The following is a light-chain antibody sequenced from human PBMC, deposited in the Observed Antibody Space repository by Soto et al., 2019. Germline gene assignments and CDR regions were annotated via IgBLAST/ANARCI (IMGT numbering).Light chain of an antibody. CDR1: SRDVGGYNY. J-gene: IGLJ1*01. CDR3: SSYAGSYSFGV. Sequence: QSVLTQPPSASGSPGQSVTISCTGTSRDVGGYNYVSWYQQHPGKAPELMIFEVSKRPSGVPDRFSGSKSDNTASLTVSGLQAEDEADYYCSSYAGSYSFGVFGTGTKVTVL. V-gene: IGLV2-8*01. CDR2: EVS.